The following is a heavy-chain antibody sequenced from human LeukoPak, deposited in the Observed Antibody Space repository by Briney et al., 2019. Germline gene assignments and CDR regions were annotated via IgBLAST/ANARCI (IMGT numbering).Heavy chain of an antibody. D-gene: IGHD6-19*01. Sequence: GGSLRLSCAASGFTFSSYGMHWVRQAPGKGLEWVAVIWYDKSNKYYADSVKGRFTISRDNSKNTLYLQMNSLRAEDTAVYYCARDQYSSGWHPDYWGQGTLVTVSS. CDR3: ARDQYSSGWHPDY. V-gene: IGHV3-33*01. CDR2: IWYDKSNK. CDR1: GFTFSSYG. J-gene: IGHJ4*02.